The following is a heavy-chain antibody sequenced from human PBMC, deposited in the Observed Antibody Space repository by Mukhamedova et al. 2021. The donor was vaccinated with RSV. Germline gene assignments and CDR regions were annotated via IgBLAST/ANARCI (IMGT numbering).Heavy chain of an antibody. Sequence: RTHYADSVKGRFIISRDNSRNFLYQQMNSLRPEDMAVYYCVRNPGGYYYGSGSYLRLGYYFDYWGQGTLVTVSS. CDR2: RT. V-gene: IGHV3-19*01. CDR3: VRNPGGYYYGSGSYLRLGYYFDY. J-gene: IGHJ4*02. D-gene: IGHD3-10*01.